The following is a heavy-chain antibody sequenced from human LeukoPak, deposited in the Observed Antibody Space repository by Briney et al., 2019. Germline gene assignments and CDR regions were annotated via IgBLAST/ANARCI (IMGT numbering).Heavy chain of an antibody. V-gene: IGHV4-34*01. CDR1: GGSFSGYY. J-gene: IGHJ4*02. CDR3: ARSKGNYCSGGTCPGRLFDC. CDR2: INHSGST. D-gene: IGHD2-15*01. Sequence: SETLSLTCAVYGGSFSGYYRSWIRQPPGKGLEWIGEINHSGSTNYNPSLKSRVTISVDTSKNQFSLKLNSVTAADTAVYYCARSKGNYCSGGTCPGRLFDCWGQGTLVTVSS.